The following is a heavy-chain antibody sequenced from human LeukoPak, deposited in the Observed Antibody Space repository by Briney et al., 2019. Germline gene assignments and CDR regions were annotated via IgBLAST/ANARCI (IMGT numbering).Heavy chain of an antibody. D-gene: IGHD2-15*01. V-gene: IGHV4-59*01. CDR1: GGSISSYY. CDR3: ARVGYCSGGSCYFSGHDY. CDR2: IYYSGST. J-gene: IGHJ4*02. Sequence: SETLSLTCTVSGGSISSYYWSWIRQPPGKGLEWIGYIYYSGSTNYNPSLKSRVTISVDTSKNQFSLKLSPVTAADTAVYYCARVGYCSGGSCYFSGHDYWGQGTLVTVSS.